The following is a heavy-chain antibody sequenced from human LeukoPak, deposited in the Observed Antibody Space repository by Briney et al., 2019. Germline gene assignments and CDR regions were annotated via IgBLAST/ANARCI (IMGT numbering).Heavy chain of an antibody. Sequence: SETLSLTCTVSGGSISSGAYYWSWIRQHPGKGLEWIGYIYYIGTTYYNPSLKSRVSILEDTSKNQFSLKLSSVTAADTAVYYCARDTGMGYYDSSGYYSDAFDIWGQGTMVTVSS. CDR3: ARDTGMGYYDSSGYYSDAFDI. J-gene: IGHJ3*02. V-gene: IGHV4-31*03. D-gene: IGHD3-22*01. CDR1: GGSISSGAYY. CDR2: IYYIGTT.